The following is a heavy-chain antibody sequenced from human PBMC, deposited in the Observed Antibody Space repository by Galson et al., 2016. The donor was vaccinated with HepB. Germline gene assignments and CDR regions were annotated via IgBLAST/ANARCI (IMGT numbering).Heavy chain of an antibody. CDR2: IYHGGDT. Sequence: SETLSLTCTVSGGSISSTNWWSWVRQPPGKGLEWVGEIYHGGDTNHNPSLPSLKTRVTMSVDKSKNQFSLKLDSVTAEDTATYYCAKASGYSNTWLNSWGQGTLVTVSS. V-gene: IGHV4-4*02. D-gene: IGHD1-26*01. J-gene: IGHJ5*01. CDR3: AKASGYSNTWLNS. CDR1: GGSISSTNW.